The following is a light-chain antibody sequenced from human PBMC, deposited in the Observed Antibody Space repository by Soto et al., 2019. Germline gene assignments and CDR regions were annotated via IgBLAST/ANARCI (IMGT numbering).Light chain of an antibody. CDR1: QSVSSY. Sequence: EIVLTQSPATLSLSPGERATLSCRASQSVSSYLAWYQQKPGQAPRLLIYDACNRATGIPARFSGSGSGTDFARAISSLEPEDFAVYYCQQRSNWPPLTFGGGTKVEIK. V-gene: IGKV3-11*01. CDR3: QQRSNWPPLT. CDR2: DAC. J-gene: IGKJ4*01.